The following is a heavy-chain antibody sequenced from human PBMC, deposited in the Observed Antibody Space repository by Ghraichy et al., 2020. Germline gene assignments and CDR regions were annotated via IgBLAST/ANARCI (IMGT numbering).Heavy chain of an antibody. D-gene: IGHD1-26*01. CDR3: AKLVGVTIYYGMDV. V-gene: IGHV3-23*01. J-gene: IGHJ6*02. Sequence: GGSLRLSCAASGFTFSSYAMSWVRQAPGKGLEWVAGITGNGGTAYYADSVKGRFTISRDNSQNTLYLQLSSLRADDTAVYFCAKLVGVTIYYGMDVWGQGTTVTVAS. CDR2: ITGNGGTA. CDR1: GFTFSSYA.